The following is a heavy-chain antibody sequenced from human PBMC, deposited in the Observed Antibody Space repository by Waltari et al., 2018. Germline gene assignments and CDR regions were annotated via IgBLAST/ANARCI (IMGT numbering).Heavy chain of an antibody. CDR2: IYYSGST. J-gene: IGHJ4*02. CDR1: GGSISSSSYY. Sequence: QLQLQESGPGLVKPSETLSPTCTVPGGSISSSSYYWGWIRQPPGKGLEWIGSIYYSGSTYYNPSLKSRVTISVDTSKNQFSLKLSSVTAADTAVYYCARVSSGWFDYWGQGTLVTVSS. D-gene: IGHD6-19*01. CDR3: ARVSSGWFDY. V-gene: IGHV4-39*07.